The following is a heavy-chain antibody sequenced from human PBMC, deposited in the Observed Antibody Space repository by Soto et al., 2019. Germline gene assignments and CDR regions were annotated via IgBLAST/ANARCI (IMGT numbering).Heavy chain of an antibody. D-gene: IGHD3-22*01. J-gene: IGHJ3*02. CDR3: VTVRVSYFASSDAFDI. V-gene: IGHV3-23*01. CDR1: GFDFRTYA. CDR2: ISSSGRIT. Sequence: GSLRLACAASGFDFRTYAMNWVRQAPGKGLEWVSSISSSGRITHYADSVEGRFTVSRDKSESKLYLQMNSLRADDTAEYYCVTVRVSYFASSDAFDIWGQGTMVTFSS.